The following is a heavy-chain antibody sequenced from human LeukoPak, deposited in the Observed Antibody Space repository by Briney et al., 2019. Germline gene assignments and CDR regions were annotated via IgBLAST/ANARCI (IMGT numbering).Heavy chain of an antibody. CDR2: ISHTGSAN. Sequence: GGSLRLSCAASGFTFSSYAMNWVRQAPGKGLEWVSYISHTGSANSYADSVKGRFTISRDNAKNSLFLQMNSLRAEDTAVYYCATSLHCSSTSCQDYWGQGTLVTVSP. CDR3: ATSLHCSSTSCQDY. J-gene: IGHJ4*02. CDR1: GFTFSSYA. D-gene: IGHD2-2*01. V-gene: IGHV3-48*03.